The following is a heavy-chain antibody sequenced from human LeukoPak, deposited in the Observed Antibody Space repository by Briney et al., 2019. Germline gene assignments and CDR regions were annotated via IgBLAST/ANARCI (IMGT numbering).Heavy chain of an antibody. V-gene: IGHV4-4*09. CDR2: IYTSGST. CDR3: ARGEYAAAGGPYYYYYMDV. Sequence: PSETLSLTCTVPGGSISSDYWSWIRQPPGKGLEWIGYIYTSGSTNYNPSLKSRVTISVDTSKNQFSLKLSSVTAADTAVYYCARGEYAAAGGPYYYYYMDVWGKGTTVTVSS. CDR1: GGSISSDY. D-gene: IGHD6-13*01. J-gene: IGHJ6*03.